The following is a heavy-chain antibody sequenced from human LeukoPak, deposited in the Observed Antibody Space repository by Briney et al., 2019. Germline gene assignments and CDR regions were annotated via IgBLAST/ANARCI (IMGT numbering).Heavy chain of an antibody. V-gene: IGHV1-18*01. CDR2: ISTYNGNT. CDR3: ARGATAGRFSLRPSGAYYMDV. Sequence: ASVKVSCKASGYTFTNYGISWVRQAPGQGLEWMGWISTYNGNTNYVQKLQGRVTMTRDTSISTAYMELSRLRSDDTAVYYCARGATAGRFSLRPSGAYYMDVWGKGTTVTVSS. J-gene: IGHJ6*03. CDR1: GYTFTNYG. D-gene: IGHD6-13*01.